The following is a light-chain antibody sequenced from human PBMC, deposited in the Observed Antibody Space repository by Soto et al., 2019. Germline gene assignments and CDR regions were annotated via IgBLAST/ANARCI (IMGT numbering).Light chain of an antibody. J-gene: IGLJ1*01. CDR2: EVT. CDR1: SSDIGGSNY. CDR3: SSYRSTTVV. V-gene: IGLV2-14*01. Sequence: QSVLTQPASVSGSPGQSITISCTGTSSDIGGSNYVSWYQQHPGKAPKLIIYEVTNRPSGVYNRFSGSKSDNTASLIISGLQAADEAHYSCSSYRSTTVVFGTGTKLTVL.